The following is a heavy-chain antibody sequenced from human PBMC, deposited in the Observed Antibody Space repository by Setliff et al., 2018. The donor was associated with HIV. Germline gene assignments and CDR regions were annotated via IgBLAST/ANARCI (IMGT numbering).Heavy chain of an antibody. CDR3: ARDYSGWYYFDC. CDR2: IYYSGST. Sequence: SETLSLTCAVYGESVSGYYWSWIRQPPGKGLEWIGYIYYSGSTNYNPSLKSRVTMSVDTSKNQFSLKLSSVTAADTAVYYCARDYSGWYYFDCWGQGTLVTVS. D-gene: IGHD6-19*01. CDR1: GESVSGYY. J-gene: IGHJ4*02. V-gene: IGHV4-34*11.